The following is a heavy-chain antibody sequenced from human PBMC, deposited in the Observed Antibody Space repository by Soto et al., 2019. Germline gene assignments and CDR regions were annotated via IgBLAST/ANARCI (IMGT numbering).Heavy chain of an antibody. Sequence: EVQLVESGGGVVRPGGSLRLSCAASGFTFDDYAMSWVRQGPGKGLEWVSSINWDGGSTHYADSVKGRFTISRDNAKNSLYLQMNSLRAEDTALYFCTRGRPRFDYWGQGALVTVSS. J-gene: IGHJ4*02. CDR3: TRGRPRFDY. CDR1: GFTFDDYA. V-gene: IGHV3-20*04. CDR2: INWDGGST.